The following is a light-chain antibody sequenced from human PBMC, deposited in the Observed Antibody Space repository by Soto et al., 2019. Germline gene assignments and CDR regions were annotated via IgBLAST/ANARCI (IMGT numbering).Light chain of an antibody. CDR1: SDDIGTYEY. CDR2: GVY. V-gene: IGLV2-14*01. J-gene: IGLJ1*01. Sequence: QSLLRHPGSVCWSPGHSNTISCTGSSDDIGTYEYISWHQHHPGKAPKLIIFGVYDRPSGVSDRFSGSKSGNTASLTIFGLQLEDEAVYYCSSYTSGSTLHWVFGTGTKVTVL. CDR3: SSYTSGSTLHWV.